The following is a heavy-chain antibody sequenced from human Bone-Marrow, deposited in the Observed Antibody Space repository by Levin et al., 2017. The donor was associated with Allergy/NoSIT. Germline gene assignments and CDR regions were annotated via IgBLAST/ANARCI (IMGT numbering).Heavy chain of an antibody. CDR1: GFTFSDYY. CDR3: ACGMVRGVIWRYYYMDV. CDR2: ISSSSSYT. Sequence: PGGSLRLSCAAFGFTFSDYYMSWIRQAPGKGLEWVSYISSSSSYTNYADSVKGRFTISRDNAKNSLYLQMNSLRAEVTAVYYCACGMVRGVIWRYYYMDVWGKGTTVTVSS. J-gene: IGHJ6*03. D-gene: IGHD3-10*01. V-gene: IGHV3-11*03.